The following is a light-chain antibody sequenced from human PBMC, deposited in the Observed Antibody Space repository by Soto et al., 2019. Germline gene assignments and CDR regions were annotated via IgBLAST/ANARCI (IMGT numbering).Light chain of an antibody. J-gene: IGKJ5*01. CDR1: QGISSY. CDR2: AAS. Sequence: EIQLTQYPSFLSASVGDRFTITCLASQGISSYLAWYQQKPGKAPKLLIYAASTLQSGVTSRFSGSGSGTEFTLTISSLQPEDFATYYCQPLNSYPLGVGPGTRLEIK. V-gene: IGKV1-9*01. CDR3: QPLNSYPLG.